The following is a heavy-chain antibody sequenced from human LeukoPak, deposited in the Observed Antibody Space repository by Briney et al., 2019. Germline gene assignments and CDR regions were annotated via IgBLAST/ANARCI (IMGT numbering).Heavy chain of an antibody. CDR1: GGSISSGHNY. Sequence: SETLSLTCTVSGGSISSGHNYWSWIRQPAGKGLEWIGRIYTSGSTDYNPSLKSRVTISVDASKNQFSLKLGSATAADTAVYYCARDEGYHYYAMDVWGQGTTVTVSS. CDR2: IYTSGST. V-gene: IGHV4-61*02. J-gene: IGHJ6*02. CDR3: ARDEGYHYYAMDV.